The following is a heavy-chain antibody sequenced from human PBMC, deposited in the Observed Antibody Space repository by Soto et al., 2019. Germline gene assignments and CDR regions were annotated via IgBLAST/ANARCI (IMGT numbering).Heavy chain of an antibody. J-gene: IGHJ6*03. Sequence: PGGSLRLSCAASGFTFSSYAMSWVRQAPGKGLEWVSAISGSGGSTYYADSVKGRFTISGDNSKNTLYLQMNSLRAEDTAVYYCAKDGLRFLEWLLYQGYYMDVWGKGTTVTVSS. D-gene: IGHD3-3*01. V-gene: IGHV3-23*01. CDR2: ISGSGGST. CDR1: GFTFSSYA. CDR3: AKDGLRFLEWLLYQGYYMDV.